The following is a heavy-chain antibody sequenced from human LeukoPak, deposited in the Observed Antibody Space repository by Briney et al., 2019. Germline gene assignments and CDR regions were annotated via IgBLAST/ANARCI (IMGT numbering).Heavy chain of an antibody. Sequence: SLRLSCAASGFTFDDYAMHWVRQAPGKGLEWVSGISWNSGSIGYADSVKGRFTISRDNAKNSLYLQMNSLRAGDTALYYCAKASGGWPYYYYGMDVWAKGPRSPSP. CDR1: GFTFDDYA. J-gene: IGHJ6*02. D-gene: IGHD6-19*01. CDR2: ISWNSGSI. CDR3: AKASGGWPYYYYGMDV. V-gene: IGHV3-9*01.